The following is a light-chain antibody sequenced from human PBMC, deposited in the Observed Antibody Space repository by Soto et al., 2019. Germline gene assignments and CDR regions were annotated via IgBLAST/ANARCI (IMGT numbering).Light chain of an antibody. V-gene: IGLV2-23*02. CDR3: SAYGGSDTFFV. CDR1: NMDVAIYNL. J-gene: IGLJ1*01. Sequence: QSALTQPASVSGSPGQSIIISCSAPNMDVAIYNLVSWYQQHPGKAPKLILYEATKRPSGVPKRFYGSKSDNMASLTIAGLQSEDEAEYFCSAYGGSDTFFVFGNGTKVTVL. CDR2: EAT.